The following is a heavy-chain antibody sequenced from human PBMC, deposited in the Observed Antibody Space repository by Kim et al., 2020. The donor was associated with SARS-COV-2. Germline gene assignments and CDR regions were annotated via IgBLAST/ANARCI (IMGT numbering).Heavy chain of an antibody. V-gene: IGHV1-3*01. CDR1: GYTLTSYA. CDR2: INGGNGNT. Sequence: ASVKVSCKGSGYTLTSYAMHWVRQAPGQRLEWMGWINGGNGNTQYSQNFQGRFTISRDTSANTAYMELSSLRSEDTAVYYCARDLLNDGSAYYDCWGQGTLITVSS. D-gene: IGHD3-22*01. CDR3: ARDLLNDGSAYYDC. J-gene: IGHJ4*02.